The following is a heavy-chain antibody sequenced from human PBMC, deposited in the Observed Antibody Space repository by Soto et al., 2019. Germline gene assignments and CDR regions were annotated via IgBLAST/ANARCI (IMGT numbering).Heavy chain of an antibody. J-gene: IGHJ4*02. Sequence: PGGSLRLSCAASGFTFSSYGMHWVRQAPGKGLEGVAVISYDGSNKYYADSVKGRFTISRDNSKNTLYLQMNSLRAEDTAVYYCAREDSSGWYASHFDYWGQGTLVTVSS. CDR3: AREDSSGWYASHFDY. CDR2: ISYDGSNK. D-gene: IGHD6-19*01. CDR1: GFTFSSYG. V-gene: IGHV3-30*03.